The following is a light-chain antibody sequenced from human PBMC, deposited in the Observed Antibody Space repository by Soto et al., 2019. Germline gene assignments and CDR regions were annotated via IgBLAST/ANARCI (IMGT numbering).Light chain of an antibody. J-gene: IGKJ1*01. CDR1: QDISNY. V-gene: IGKV1-5*01. Sequence: DIQMTQSPSPLSASVGDRVTITCQASQDISNYLNWYQQKPGKAPKVLIFDASSLESGVPSRFSGSGSATEFTLTISSLQPDDFATYYCQQYSTYPWTVGQGTKVDIK. CDR3: QQYSTYPWT. CDR2: DAS.